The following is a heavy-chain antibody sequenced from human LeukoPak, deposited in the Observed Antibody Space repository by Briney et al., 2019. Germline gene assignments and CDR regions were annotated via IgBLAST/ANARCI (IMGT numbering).Heavy chain of an antibody. Sequence: ASVKVSCKASGYTFTSNYIHWVRQAPGQGLEWMGMIYPRDGSTSYAQKFQGRVTVTRDTSTSTVHMELSGLRSGDTAVYYCARDQEGFDYWGQGTLVTVSS. J-gene: IGHJ4*02. CDR3: ARDQEGFDY. CDR2: IYPRDGST. CDR1: GYTFTSNY. V-gene: IGHV1-46*01.